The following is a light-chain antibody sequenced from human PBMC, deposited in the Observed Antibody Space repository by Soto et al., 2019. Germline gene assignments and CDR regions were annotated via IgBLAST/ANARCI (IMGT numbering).Light chain of an antibody. CDR2: DDS. Sequence: SYELTQPPSVSVAPGQTARITCGGNNIGSKSVHWYQQKPGQAPVLVVYDDSDRPSGIPERFSGSNSGNTATLPISRVEAGDEADYYCQVWDSSSDRWGVFGGGTKLTVL. CDR3: QVWDSSSDRWGV. J-gene: IGLJ2*01. CDR1: NIGSKS. V-gene: IGLV3-21*02.